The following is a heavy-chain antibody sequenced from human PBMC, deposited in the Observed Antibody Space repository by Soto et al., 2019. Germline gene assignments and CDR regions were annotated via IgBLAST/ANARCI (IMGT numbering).Heavy chain of an antibody. CDR2: ISYDGSNK. V-gene: IGHV3-30-3*01. Sequence: GGSLRLSCAASGFTFSSYAMHWVRQAPGKGLEWVAVISYDGSNKYYADSVKGRFTISRDNSKNTLYLQMNSLRAEDTAVYYCARAGSSHYYDEPDHWGHVTLVTV. J-gene: IGHJ5*02. CDR3: ARAGSSHYYDEPDH. CDR1: GFTFSSYA. D-gene: IGHD3-22*01.